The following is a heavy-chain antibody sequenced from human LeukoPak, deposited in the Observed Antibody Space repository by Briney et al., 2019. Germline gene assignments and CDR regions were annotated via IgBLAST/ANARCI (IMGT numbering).Heavy chain of an antibody. Sequence: SETLSLTCTVSGDSISSGDYYWSWIRQPAGKGLEWIGRISSSGSTNYNPSLKSRVTISVDTSKNQFSLKLSSVTAADTAVYYCATYFRGRRTFDYWGQGTLVTVSS. J-gene: IGHJ4*02. CDR1: GDSISSGDYY. D-gene: IGHD2/OR15-2a*01. V-gene: IGHV4-61*02. CDR3: ATYFRGRRTFDY. CDR2: ISSSGST.